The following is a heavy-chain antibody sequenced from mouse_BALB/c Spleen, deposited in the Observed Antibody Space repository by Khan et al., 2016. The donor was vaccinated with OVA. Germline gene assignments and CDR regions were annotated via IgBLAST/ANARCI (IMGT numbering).Heavy chain of an antibody. CDR1: GFSLTDYG. CDR2: IWGGGST. Sequence: QVRLQQSGPGLVAPSQSLSITCTVSGFSLTDYGVSWIRQPPGKGLEWLGLIWGGGSTYYHSVLKSRVSISKDNSKSQVFLKMNSLQTDDTAMYXGAKLLWSHYYAMNDWGQGTSVTVSS. J-gene: IGHJ4*01. D-gene: IGHD2-1*01. CDR3: AKLLWSHYYAMND. V-gene: IGHV2-6-5*01.